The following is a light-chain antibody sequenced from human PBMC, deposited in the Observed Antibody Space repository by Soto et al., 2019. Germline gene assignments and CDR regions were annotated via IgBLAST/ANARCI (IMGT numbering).Light chain of an antibody. V-gene: IGKV3-20*01. J-gene: IGKJ1*01. CDR2: GAS. CDR3: QQYDSPPRT. CDR1: QSISSTY. Sequence: EIVLTPSPGTLSLSPGQRVTLSCRASQSISSTYLAWYQQKPGQAPRLLIYGASSRATGIPDRFSGSGSGTDFTLTISRLEPEDFAVYYCQQYDSPPRTFGQGTKVEVQ.